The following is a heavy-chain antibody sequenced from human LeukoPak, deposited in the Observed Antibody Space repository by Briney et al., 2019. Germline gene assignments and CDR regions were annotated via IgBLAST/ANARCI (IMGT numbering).Heavy chain of an antibody. J-gene: IGHJ4*02. CDR1: GFTFSSYW. V-gene: IGHV3-74*01. CDR2: ISPDGSSA. CDR3: VRLRVSPHCHFDY. D-gene: IGHD2-21*01. Sequence: PGGSLRLSCAPSGFTFSSYWMHCVRQAPGKGLVWVSRISPDGSSALYADSVKGRFTISRDNAKNTLYLQMSSPSAEDTAVYYCVRLRVSPHCHFDYWGQGTLVTVSS.